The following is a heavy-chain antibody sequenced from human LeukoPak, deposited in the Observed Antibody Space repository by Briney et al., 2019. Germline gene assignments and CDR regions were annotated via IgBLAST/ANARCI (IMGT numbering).Heavy chain of an antibody. CDR3: ARRSSQIDY. CDR2: IRAYTINT. Sequence: ASVKVSCKASGYIFTSYGISCVRQAPGQGLEWMEWIRAYTINTNYAQKFQGRVTMTTDTSTSTAYMELRSLRSDDTAVYYCARRSSQIDYWGQGTLVTVSS. V-gene: IGHV1-18*01. J-gene: IGHJ4*02. CDR1: GYIFTSYG.